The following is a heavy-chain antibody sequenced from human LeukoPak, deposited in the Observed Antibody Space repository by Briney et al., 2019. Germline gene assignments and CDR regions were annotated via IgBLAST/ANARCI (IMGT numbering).Heavy chain of an antibody. J-gene: IGHJ4*02. Sequence: SGTLSLTCTVSGDSLNSLDLWSWVRQPPGKGLEWIGEMYLSGTTHSNPSVKSRVTISIDKSKNQFFLNLSSVTAADTAVYYCAGLVGRYSSGLYYYYFDYWGQGTPVTVSS. CDR3: AGLVGRYSSGLYYYYFDY. D-gene: IGHD3-22*01. V-gene: IGHV4-4*02. CDR2: MYLSGTT. CDR1: GDSLNSLDL.